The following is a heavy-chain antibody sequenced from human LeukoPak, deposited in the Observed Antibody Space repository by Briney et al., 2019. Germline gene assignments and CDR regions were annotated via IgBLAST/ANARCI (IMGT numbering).Heavy chain of an antibody. V-gene: IGHV3-23*01. J-gene: IGHJ4*02. CDR3: AKGPYSYGKVVIESCDY. CDR2: ISGSGGST. CDR1: GFTFSSYA. D-gene: IGHD5-18*01. Sequence: PGGSLRLSCAASGFTFSSYAMSWVRQAPGKGLEWVSAISGSGGSTYYADSVKGRFTISRDNSKNTLYLQMNSLRAEDTAVYYCAKGPYSYGKVVIESCDYWGQGTLVTVSS.